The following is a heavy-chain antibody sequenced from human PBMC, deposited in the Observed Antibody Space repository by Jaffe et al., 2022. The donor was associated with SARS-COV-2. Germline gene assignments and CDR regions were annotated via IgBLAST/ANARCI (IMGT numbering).Heavy chain of an antibody. J-gene: IGHJ6*02. CDR3: ARDWGDYYDSSGYYHYYYYGMDV. Sequence: QVQLVESGGGVVQPGRSLRLSCAASGFTFSSYGMHWVRQAPGKGLEWVAVIWYDGSNKYYADSVKGRFTISRDNSKNTLYLQMNSLRAEDTAVYYCARDWGDYYDSSGYYHYYYYGMDVWGQGTTVTVSS. V-gene: IGHV3-33*01. D-gene: IGHD3-22*01. CDR1: GFTFSSYG. CDR2: IWYDGSNK.